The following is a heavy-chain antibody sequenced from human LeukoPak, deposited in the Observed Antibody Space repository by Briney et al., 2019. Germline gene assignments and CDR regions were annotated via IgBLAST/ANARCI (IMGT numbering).Heavy chain of an antibody. CDR1: GFTFSSHW. CDR3: ARAGYGGTLNDY. V-gene: IGHV3-7*01. CDR2: IKQDGSEK. J-gene: IGHJ4*02. D-gene: IGHD4-17*01. Sequence: PGGSLRLSCEASGFTFSSHWMSWVRQAPGKGLEWVANIKQDGSEKYYVDSVKGRFTISRDNAKNSLYLQMNSLRAEDTAVYYCARAGYGGTLNDYWGQGTLVTVSS.